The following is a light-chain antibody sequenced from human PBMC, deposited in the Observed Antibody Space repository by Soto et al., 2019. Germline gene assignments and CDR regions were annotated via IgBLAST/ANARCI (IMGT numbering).Light chain of an antibody. V-gene: IGLV2-14*01. CDR1: SSDVGGYKY. CDR3: SSYTSSSTRDV. J-gene: IGLJ1*01. CDR2: EVS. Sequence: QSVLTQPASVSGSPGQSITISCTGTSSDVGGYKYVSWYQQHPGKAPKLMIYEVSNRPSGVSNRFSGSKSGNTASLTISGLQAEDEADYYCSSYTSSSTRDVFGTGTKLTVL.